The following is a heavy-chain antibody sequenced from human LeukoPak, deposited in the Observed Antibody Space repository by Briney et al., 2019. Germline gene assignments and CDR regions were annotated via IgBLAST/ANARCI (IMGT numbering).Heavy chain of an antibody. CDR3: ARAPGVHDYGDFVGRWLTRYYFDY. D-gene: IGHD4-17*01. J-gene: IGHJ4*02. CDR1: GGTFSSYA. CDR2: IIPIFGTA. Sequence: GASVKVSCKASGGTFSSYAISWVRQAPGQGLEWMGGIIPIFGTANYAQKFQGRVTITADESTSTAYMELSSLRSEDTAVYYCARAPGVHDYGDFVGRWLTRYYFDYWGQGTLVTVSS. V-gene: IGHV1-69*13.